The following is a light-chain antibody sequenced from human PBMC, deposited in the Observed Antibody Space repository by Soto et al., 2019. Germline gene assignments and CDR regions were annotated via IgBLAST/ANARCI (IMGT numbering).Light chain of an antibody. CDR1: HSVSSN. CDR3: QQYNNWPPYT. Sequence: EIVMTQSPATLSVSPGERATLSCSVSHSVSSNLAWYQQKPGQAPRLLIYGASTPDTGIPARFSGSGSGTEFTITLSTLPSEDFAVYYCQQYNNWPPYTFGQGTKLEIK. V-gene: IGKV3-15*01. CDR2: GAS. J-gene: IGKJ2*01.